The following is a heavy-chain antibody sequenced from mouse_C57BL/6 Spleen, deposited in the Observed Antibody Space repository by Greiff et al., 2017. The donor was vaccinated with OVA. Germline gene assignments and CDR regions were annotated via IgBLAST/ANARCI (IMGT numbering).Heavy chain of an antibody. Sequence: VQLQQSGAELVRPGASVTLSCKASGYTFTDYEMHWVKQPPVHGLEWIGAIDPETGGTAYNQKFQGKAILTADTSSSTAYLQFRSLTSEDAAVYYCTRRWVFDYWGQGTTLTVSS. D-gene: IGHD4-1*01. CDR3: TRRWVFDY. J-gene: IGHJ2*01. CDR1: GYTFTDYE. V-gene: IGHV1-15*01. CDR2: IDPETGGT.